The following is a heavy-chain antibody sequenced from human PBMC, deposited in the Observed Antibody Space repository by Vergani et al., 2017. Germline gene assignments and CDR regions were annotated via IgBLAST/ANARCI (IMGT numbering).Heavy chain of an antibody. CDR2: ISYDGTEK. J-gene: IGHJ1*01. D-gene: IGHD2-15*01. V-gene: IGHV3-30-3*01. CDR3: ARGGKGIIMVVPSTHL. Sequence: QVKLEESGGGVVQPGRSLRLSCAASGFSFGKYAMQWVRQAPGKGLERVGVISYDGTEKKYADSMNGRFTISRDNSKKMMSLQMNSLRVEETAVYYCARGGKGIIMVVPSTHLWGQGTQVSVS. CDR1: GFSFGKYA.